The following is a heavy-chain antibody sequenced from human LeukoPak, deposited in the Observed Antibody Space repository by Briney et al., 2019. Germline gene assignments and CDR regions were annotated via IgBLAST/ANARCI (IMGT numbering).Heavy chain of an antibody. CDR3: YASGSYLREVDAFDI. D-gene: IGHD3-10*01. J-gene: IGHJ3*02. Sequence: PGGSLRLSCAASGFTFSRYWMHWVRQAPGKGLVWVSRLNGEGSATTYADSVKGRFTISRDNAKNTLYLQMNSLRAEDTAVYYCYASGSYLREVDAFDIWGQGTMVTVSS. CDR2: LNGEGSAT. V-gene: IGHV3-74*01. CDR1: GFTFSRYW.